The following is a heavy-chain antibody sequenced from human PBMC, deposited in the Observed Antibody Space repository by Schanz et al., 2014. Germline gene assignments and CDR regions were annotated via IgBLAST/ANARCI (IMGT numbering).Heavy chain of an antibody. V-gene: IGHV1-46*03. CDR3: ARGSPENMIRGELDY. J-gene: IGHJ4*02. Sequence: QVQLVQSGAEVKKPGASVKVSCKASGYTFTTYYMLWVRQAPGQGLEWMGIINPSGGSTRYGQKFQGRITVTTDTSTSTVYLELSSLRSDDTAVYYCARGSPENMIRGELDYWGQGTLVTVSS. D-gene: IGHD3-10*01. CDR2: INPSGGST. CDR1: GYTFTTYY.